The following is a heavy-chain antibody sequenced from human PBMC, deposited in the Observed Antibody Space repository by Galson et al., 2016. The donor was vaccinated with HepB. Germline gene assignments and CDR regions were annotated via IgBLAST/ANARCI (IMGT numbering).Heavy chain of an antibody. Sequence: SLRLSCAGSGFVFSAYGFNWLRQAPGKGLEWVSSISNAGSYRHYTDSVKGRFTISRDNDKHSLYLQMKSLRAEDTAVYYCARSGGTYSSASYYFDSWGQGTLVAVSS. V-gene: IGHV3-21*01. J-gene: IGHJ4*02. D-gene: IGHD6-6*01. CDR1: GFVFSAYG. CDR2: ISNAGSYR. CDR3: ARSGGTYSSASYYFDS.